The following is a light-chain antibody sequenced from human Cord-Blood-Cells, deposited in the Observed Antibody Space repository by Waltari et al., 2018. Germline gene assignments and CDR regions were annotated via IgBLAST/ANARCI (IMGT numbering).Light chain of an antibody. CDR3: MQALQTPRYT. Sequence: DIVMTQSPLSLLVTPGEPASISCRSSQSLLHSNGYNYLDWYLQKPGQSPQLLIYLGSNRASGVPDRFSGSGSGTDFTLTISRVEAEDVGVYYCMQALQTPRYTFGQGTKLEIK. J-gene: IGKJ2*01. CDR1: QSLLHSNGYNY. CDR2: LGS. V-gene: IGKV2-28*01.